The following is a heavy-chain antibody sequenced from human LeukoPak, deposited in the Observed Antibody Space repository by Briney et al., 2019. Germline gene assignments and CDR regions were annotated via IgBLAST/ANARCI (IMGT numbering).Heavy chain of an antibody. J-gene: IGHJ5*02. CDR3: ARPAVGATTLDWFDP. V-gene: IGHV4-34*01. D-gene: IGHD1-26*01. CDR1: GGSFSGYY. Sequence: SETLSLTCAVYGGSFSGYYWSWIRQPPGKGLEWIGEINHSGSTNYDPSLKSRVTISVDTSKNQFSLKLSSVTAADTAVYYCARPAVGATTLDWFDPWGQGTLVTVSS. CDR2: INHSGST.